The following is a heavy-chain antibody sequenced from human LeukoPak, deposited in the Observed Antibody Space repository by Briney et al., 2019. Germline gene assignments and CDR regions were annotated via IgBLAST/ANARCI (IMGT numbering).Heavy chain of an antibody. Sequence: PSETLSLTCAVYGGSLSGHYWSWIRQPPGKGLEWIGYIYESGSTYYSPSLKSRVTISVDSFKNQFSLKLSSVTAADTAVYYCARHVPASSYYYYYYGMDVWGQGTTVTVSS. CDR1: GGSLSGHY. V-gene: IGHV4-34*01. CDR3: ARHVPASSYYYYYYGMDV. CDR2: IYESGST. D-gene: IGHD2-2*01. J-gene: IGHJ6*02.